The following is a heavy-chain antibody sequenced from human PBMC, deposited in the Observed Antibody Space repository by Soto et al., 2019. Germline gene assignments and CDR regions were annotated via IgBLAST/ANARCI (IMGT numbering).Heavy chain of an antibody. CDR2: IDPSDSYT. V-gene: IGHV5-10-1*01. CDR1: GYSFTSYW. D-gene: IGHD2-2*01. CDR3: ASSYCSSTSCYGPIYYYYGMDV. Sequence: PGESLKISCKGSGYSFTSYWISWVRQMPGKGLEWMGRIDPSDSYTNYGPSFQGHVTISADKSISTAYLQWSSLKASDTAMYYCASSYCSSTSCYGPIYYYYGMDVWGQGTTVTVSS. J-gene: IGHJ6*02.